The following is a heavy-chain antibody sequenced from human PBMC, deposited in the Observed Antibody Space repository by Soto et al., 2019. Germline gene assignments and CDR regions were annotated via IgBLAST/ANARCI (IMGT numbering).Heavy chain of an antibody. CDR2: IWFDGSKK. CDR3: ARDRLVPYGYGMDV. V-gene: IGHV3-33*01. D-gene: IGHD2-2*01. J-gene: IGHJ6*02. Sequence: QMQLVESGGGVVQPGRSLRLSCAASGFTFRSYGTHWDRQAPGKGLEWVALIWFDGSKKYYVDSVKGRFAVSRDNSKNTLYLQMNSLRVEDTAVYYCARDRLVPYGYGMDVWGQGTTVTVSS. CDR1: GFTFRSYG.